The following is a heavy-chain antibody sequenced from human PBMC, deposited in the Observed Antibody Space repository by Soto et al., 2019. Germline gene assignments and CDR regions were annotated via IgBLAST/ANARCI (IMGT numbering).Heavy chain of an antibody. J-gene: IGHJ4*02. V-gene: IGHV3-30*18. CDR3: AKDQASGQGSFDS. CDR2: ISYDGSNQ. Sequence: AGSLRLSCAASGFTFNIYGMHWVRQAPDKGLEWVALISYDGSNQYYADSVKGRFTISRDNSKNTLFLQMNSLRADDTAVYYCAKDQASGQGSFDSWGQGT. CDR1: GFTFNIYG.